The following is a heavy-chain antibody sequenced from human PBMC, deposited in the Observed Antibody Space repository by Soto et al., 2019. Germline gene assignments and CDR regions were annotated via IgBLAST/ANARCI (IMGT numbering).Heavy chain of an antibody. CDR2: IISSSSYV. J-gene: IGHJ5*02. Sequence: XGSGKRSWSASGFPFSSYSMNWFRQAPGKGLEWVSSIISSSSYVYYADSVKGRFTISRDNAKNSLYLQMNSLRAEDTAVYYCARDPVRIAAAGTWFDPWGQGTLVTVSS. V-gene: IGHV3-21*01. D-gene: IGHD6-13*01. CDR1: GFPFSSYS. CDR3: ARDPVRIAAAGTWFDP.